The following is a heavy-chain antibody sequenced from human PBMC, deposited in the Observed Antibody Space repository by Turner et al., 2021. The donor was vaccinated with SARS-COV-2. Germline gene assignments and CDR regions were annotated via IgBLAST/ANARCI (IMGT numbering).Heavy chain of an antibody. J-gene: IGHJ6*02. CDR1: GFSFDVYA. Sequence: EVQLVESGGGWVQHGRSLRLSCAASGFSFDVYAMHWVLQAPGKGLEWVSTISWNSGSIGDADSVNGRFTISRDNAKNSLYLQMNSLRAEDTALYYCAKDMVRGLIYHYYGMDVWGQGTTVTVSS. CDR3: AKDMVRGLIYHYYGMDV. D-gene: IGHD3-10*01. CDR2: ISWNSGSI. V-gene: IGHV3-9*01.